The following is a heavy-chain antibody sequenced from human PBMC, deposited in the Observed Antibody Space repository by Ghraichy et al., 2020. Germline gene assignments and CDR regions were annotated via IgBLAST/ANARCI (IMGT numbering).Heavy chain of an antibody. V-gene: IGHV3-23*01. CDR3: AKDIGIQRTHFHYYGMDV. CDR1: GFTFSSYA. CDR2: ISNSGGST. Sequence: GGSLRLSCAASGFTFSSYAMSWVRQAPGKGLEWVSTISNSGGSTYYADSVKGRFTISRDNPQNTLNLQMNSLRAEDTATYYCAKDIGIQRTHFHYYGMDVWGQGTTVTVSS. J-gene: IGHJ6*02. D-gene: IGHD5-18*01.